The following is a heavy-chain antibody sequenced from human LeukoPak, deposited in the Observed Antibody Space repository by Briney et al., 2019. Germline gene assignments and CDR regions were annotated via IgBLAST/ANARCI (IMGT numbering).Heavy chain of an antibody. CDR2: IYYSGST. Sequence: SETLSLTCTVSGGSISSGGYYWSWIRQHPGKGLEWIGYIYYSGSTNYNPSLKSRVTISVDTSKNQFSLKLSSVTAADTAVYYCARGPDSSGSIWGQGTLVTVSS. J-gene: IGHJ4*02. D-gene: IGHD3-22*01. V-gene: IGHV4-61*08. CDR1: GGSISSGGYY. CDR3: ARGPDSSGSI.